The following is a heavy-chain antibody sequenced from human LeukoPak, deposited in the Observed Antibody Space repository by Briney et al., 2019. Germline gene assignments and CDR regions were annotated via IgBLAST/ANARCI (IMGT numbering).Heavy chain of an antibody. V-gene: IGHV1-3*01. J-gene: IGHJ3*02. CDR3: ATISAGADDAFDI. Sequence: GASVKVSCKASGYTFTSYAMHWVRQAPGQRLEWMGWINAGNGNTKYSQKFQGRVTITRDTSASTAYMELSSLRSEDTAVYYCATISAGADDAFDIWGQGTMVTVSS. CDR1: GYTFTSYA. CDR2: INAGNGNT. D-gene: IGHD3-10*01.